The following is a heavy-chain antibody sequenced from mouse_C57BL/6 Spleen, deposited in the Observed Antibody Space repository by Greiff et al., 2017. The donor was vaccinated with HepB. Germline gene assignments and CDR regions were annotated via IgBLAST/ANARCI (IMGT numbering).Heavy chain of an antibody. V-gene: IGHV1-15*01. J-gene: IGHJ4*01. CDR3: TRMRMNFWYAMDY. CDR2: IDPETGGT. CDR1: GYTFTDYE. Sequence: QVQLQQSGAELVRPGASVTLSCKASGYTFTDYEMHWVKQTPVHGLEWIGAIDPETGGTAYNQKFKGKAILTADKSSSTAYMELRSLTSEDSAVYYCTRMRMNFWYAMDYWGQGTSVTVSS.